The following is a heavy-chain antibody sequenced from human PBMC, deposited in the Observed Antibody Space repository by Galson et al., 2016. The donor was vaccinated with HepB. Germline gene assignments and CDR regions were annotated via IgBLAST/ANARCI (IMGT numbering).Heavy chain of an antibody. V-gene: IGHV3-23*01. J-gene: IGHJ4*02. D-gene: IGHD3-16*01. CDR3: ARSGGLGYGARFDY. Sequence: SLRLSCAASGFTFSSYAMNWVRQAPGKGLEWVSTITGSGSHTYYADSVKGRFTISRDNSKNTLYLQMHTLRAEDTAVYYRARSGGLGYGARFDYWGQGTLVTVSS. CDR1: GFTFSSYA. CDR2: ITGSGSHT.